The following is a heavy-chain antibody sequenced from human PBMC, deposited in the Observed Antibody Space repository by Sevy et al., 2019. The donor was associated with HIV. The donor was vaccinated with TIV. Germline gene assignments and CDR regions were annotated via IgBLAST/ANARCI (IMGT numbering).Heavy chain of an antibody. CDR1: GFTFRSHW. D-gene: IGHD6-13*01. V-gene: IGHV3-7*01. J-gene: IGHJ6*02. Sequence: GGSLRLSCATSGFTFRSHWMSWVRQAPGKGLEWVANIKQDGSDKYYVYSVKGRFTISRDNAKNSLSLQMNSLRAEDTAVYYCARDTGGIGMDVWGQGTTVTVSS. CDR3: ARDTGGIGMDV. CDR2: IKQDGSDK.